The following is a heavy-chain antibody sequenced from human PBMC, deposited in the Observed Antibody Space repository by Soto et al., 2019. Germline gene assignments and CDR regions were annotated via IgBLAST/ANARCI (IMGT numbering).Heavy chain of an antibody. V-gene: IGHV3-21*01. Sequence: PGGSLRLSCAVSGFIFRRYSMNWVRPAPGKGLEWVSSIGTSGSYIYDTDSVNGRFTISRDHTKDSLYLQMNQLRAEDTAIYYHARGSAFIGLDYWGQGT. CDR2: IGTSGSYI. CDR3: ARGSAFIGLDY. CDR1: GFIFRRYS. D-gene: IGHD1-26*01. J-gene: IGHJ4*02.